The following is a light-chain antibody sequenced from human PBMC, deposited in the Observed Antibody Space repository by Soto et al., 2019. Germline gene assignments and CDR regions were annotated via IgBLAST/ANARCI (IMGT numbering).Light chain of an antibody. CDR2: DAS. J-gene: IGKJ4*01. Sequence: EIVLTQSPATLSLSPGERATLSCRASQSVSSYLAWYQQKPGQAPRLLIYDASNRAPGIPARFSGSGSGTDFTRTISSLEPEDFAVYYCQQRSDWPSTFGGGTKVEIK. CDR1: QSVSSY. V-gene: IGKV3-11*01. CDR3: QQRSDWPST.